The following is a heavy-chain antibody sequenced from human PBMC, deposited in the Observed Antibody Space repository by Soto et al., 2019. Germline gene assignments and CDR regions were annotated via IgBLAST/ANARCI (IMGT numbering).Heavy chain of an antibody. V-gene: IGHV4-4*07. J-gene: IGHJ3*02. Sequence: SETLSLTCTVSGGSISSCYWSWIRQPAGKGLEWIGRIYTSGSTNYNPSLKSRVTMSVDTSKNQFSLKLSSVTAADTAVYYCAREGEWELLPGAFDIWGQGTTVTVSS. CDR3: AREGEWELLPGAFDI. CDR1: GGSISSCY. D-gene: IGHD1-26*01. CDR2: IYTSGST.